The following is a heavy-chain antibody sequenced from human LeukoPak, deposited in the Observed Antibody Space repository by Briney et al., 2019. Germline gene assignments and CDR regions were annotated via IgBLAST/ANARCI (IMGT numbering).Heavy chain of an antibody. Sequence: PGGSLRLSCAASGFSVSNNFMSWVRQARGRGLERVSVIYSDGSTYDSDSARRRITISRDKSKNTLYLQMNSLRGEDTAVYYCARDFDGGSTGFDCWGQGTLVTVSS. V-gene: IGHV3-53*01. J-gene: IGHJ4*02. CDR2: IYSDGST. CDR1: GFSVSNNF. D-gene: IGHD3-9*01. CDR3: ARDFDGGSTGFDC.